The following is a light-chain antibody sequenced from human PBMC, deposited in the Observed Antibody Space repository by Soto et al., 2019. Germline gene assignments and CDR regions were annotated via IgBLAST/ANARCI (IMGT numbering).Light chain of an antibody. CDR1: QSVSSSY. Sequence: EIVLTQSPGTLSLSPGERATLSCRASQSVSSSYLAWYQQKPGQAPRLLIYGASSRATGIPDRFSGSGSGTDFTLTISRLEPEDCAVYYCQQYCSSPETLGQGTKLEIK. V-gene: IGKV3-20*01. CDR2: GAS. J-gene: IGKJ2*01. CDR3: QQYCSSPET.